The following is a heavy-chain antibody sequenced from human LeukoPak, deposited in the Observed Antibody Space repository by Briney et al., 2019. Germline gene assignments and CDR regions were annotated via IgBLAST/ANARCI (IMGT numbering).Heavy chain of an antibody. CDR2: ISTSSSYI. D-gene: IGHD5-24*01. Sequence: PGGSLRLSCAASGFTFSSYSVHWVRQAPGKGLEWVSSISTSSSYIYYADSVKGRFTVSRDNAKNSLYLQMNSLRAEDTAVYYCARDRGDGYKHFDNWGQGTLVTVSS. CDR3: ARDRGDGYKHFDN. CDR1: GFTFSSYS. V-gene: IGHV3-21*01. J-gene: IGHJ4*02.